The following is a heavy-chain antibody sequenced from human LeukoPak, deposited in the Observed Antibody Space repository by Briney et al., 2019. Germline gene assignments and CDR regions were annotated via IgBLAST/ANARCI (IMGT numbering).Heavy chain of an antibody. CDR3: AKDPAYCGGDCYSSIFDY. Sequence: PGGSLRLSCAASGFTFSSYGMHWVRQAPGKGLEWVAVIWYGGSNKYYADSVKGRFTISRDNSKNTLYLQMNSLRAEDTAVYYCAKDPAYCGGDCYSSIFDYWGQGTLVTVSS. CDR1: GFTFSSYG. J-gene: IGHJ4*02. V-gene: IGHV3-30*02. D-gene: IGHD2-21*02. CDR2: IWYGGSNK.